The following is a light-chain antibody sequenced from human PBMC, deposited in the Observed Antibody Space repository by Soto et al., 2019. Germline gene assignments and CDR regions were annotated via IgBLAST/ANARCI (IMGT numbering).Light chain of an antibody. CDR3: QQYYSYSRT. V-gene: IGKV3-20*01. Sequence: EIVLTQSPATLSLSPGERATLSCRATQSVTNSFFAWYQQKPGQAPRLLIYGASNRATGIPDRFSGSGSGTDFTLTISCLQSEDFATYYCQQYYSYSRTFGQGTKVDIK. CDR2: GAS. J-gene: IGKJ1*01. CDR1: QSVTNSF.